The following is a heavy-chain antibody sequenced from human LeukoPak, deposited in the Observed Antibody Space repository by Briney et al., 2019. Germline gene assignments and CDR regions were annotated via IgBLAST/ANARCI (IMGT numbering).Heavy chain of an antibody. Sequence: KPSETLSLICTVSGGSIISSYWSWIRQPPGKGLEWIGYIYYTGNTNYNPSLKSRVTMSVDTSKNQFSLKLSSVTAADTAVYYCVASGGDYSYGFRFDYWGQGTLVTVSS. CDR2: IYYTGNT. J-gene: IGHJ4*02. V-gene: IGHV4-59*01. CDR3: VASGGDYSYGFRFDY. CDR1: GGSIISSY. D-gene: IGHD5-18*01.